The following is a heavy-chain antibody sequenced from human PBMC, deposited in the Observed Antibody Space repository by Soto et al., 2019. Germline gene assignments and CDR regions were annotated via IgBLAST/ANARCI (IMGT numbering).Heavy chain of an antibody. CDR1: GFTVSSNY. CDR3: ARDPYYDSSGYLASYGLDV. J-gene: IGHJ6*02. CDR2: IYSGCST. V-gene: IGHV3-53*04. D-gene: IGHD3-22*01. Sequence: EVQLVESGGGLVQPGGSLRLSCAASGFTVSSNYMSWVRQAPGKGLEWVSVIYSGCSTYYADSVKGRFTISRHNSKNTLYLRMNSLRAEDTAVYYCARDPYYDSSGYLASYGLDVWGQGTTVTVSS.